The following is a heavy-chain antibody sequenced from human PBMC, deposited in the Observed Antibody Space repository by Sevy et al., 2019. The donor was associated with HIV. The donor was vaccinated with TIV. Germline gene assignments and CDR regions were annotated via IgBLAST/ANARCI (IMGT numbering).Heavy chain of an antibody. Sequence: GGSLRLSCAASGFAFSSHAMHWVRQAPGKGLEWVAIISYEGTETFYAASVEGRFTISRDNSKNMLSLQINSLRPEDTTVYYCARDGGFSIKWYPLYWGHGTLVTVSS. J-gene: IGHJ4*01. CDR1: GFAFSSHA. D-gene: IGHD3-3*02. CDR2: ISYEGTET. CDR3: ARDGGFSIKWYPLY. V-gene: IGHV3-30-3*01.